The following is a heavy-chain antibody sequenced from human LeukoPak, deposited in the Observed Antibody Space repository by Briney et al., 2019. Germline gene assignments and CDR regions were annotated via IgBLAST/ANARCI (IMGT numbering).Heavy chain of an antibody. CDR3: AKDQAQYVAVTGTYDY. V-gene: IGHV3-23*01. D-gene: IGHD6-19*01. J-gene: IGHJ4*02. Sequence: GGSLRLSCAASGFTFSSYAMSWVLQAPGKGLEWVSAISGSGGSTYYADSVKGRFTISRDNSKNTLYLQMNSLRAEDTAVYYCAKDQAQYVAVTGTYDYWGQGTLVTASS. CDR1: GFTFSSYA. CDR2: ISGSGGST.